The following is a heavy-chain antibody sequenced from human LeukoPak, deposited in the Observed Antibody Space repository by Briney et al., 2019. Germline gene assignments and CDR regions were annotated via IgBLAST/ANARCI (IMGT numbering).Heavy chain of an antibody. Sequence: SETLSLTCTVSGGSISSGSYYWSWIRQPAGKGLEWIGYIYYSGSTNYNPSLKSRVTISVDTSKNQFSLKLSSVTAADTAVYYCARGPPLFGSGSPPYYFDYWGQGTLVTVSS. CDR3: ARGPPLFGSGSPPYYFDY. CDR1: GGSISSGSYY. CDR2: IYYSGST. V-gene: IGHV4-61*10. J-gene: IGHJ4*02. D-gene: IGHD3-10*01.